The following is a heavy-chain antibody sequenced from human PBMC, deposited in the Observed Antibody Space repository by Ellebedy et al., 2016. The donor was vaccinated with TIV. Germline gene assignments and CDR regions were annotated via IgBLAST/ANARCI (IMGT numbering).Heavy chain of an antibody. D-gene: IGHD2-21*02. CDR2: ITYTGST. CDR1: GGSISSNPYY. J-gene: IGHJ4*02. V-gene: IGHV4-39*01. CDR3: ARHGGNCGGDCYLY. Sequence: MPSETLSLTCTVSGGSISSNPYYWAWIRQPPGKGLEWIASITYTGSTYDNRSLRSRATISVETSKNQFSLRLSSVTAADTAVYYCARHGGNCGGDCYLYWGQGTLVTVSS.